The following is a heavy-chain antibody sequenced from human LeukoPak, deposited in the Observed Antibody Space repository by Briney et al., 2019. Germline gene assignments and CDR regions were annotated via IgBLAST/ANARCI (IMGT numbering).Heavy chain of an antibody. CDR3: ARLILITEGIFHNYGWSDP. J-gene: IGHJ5*02. V-gene: IGHV4-39*01. CDR2: IYSSGSVHSGKT. Sequence: KSSETLSLTCSVSGGSISGDSHHWGWIRQPPGKGLEWIGNIYSSGSVHSGKTHYNPSLKSRVSISVDGSGDQSSLILKSVTAADTAIYYCARLILITEGIFHNYGWSDPWGQGTLVVVSS. CDR1: GGSISGDSHH. D-gene: IGHD4-17*01.